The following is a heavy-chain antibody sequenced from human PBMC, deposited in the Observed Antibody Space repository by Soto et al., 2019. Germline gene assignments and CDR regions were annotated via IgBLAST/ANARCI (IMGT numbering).Heavy chain of an antibody. CDR2: VYNSGST. J-gene: IGHJ4*02. D-gene: IGHD6-13*01. V-gene: IGHV4-59*01. CDR1: GGSISSNY. Sequence: SETLSLTCTVSGGSISSNYWTWIGQPPGKGLEWIGYVYNSGSTNYNPSLKSRATISEDTSKSQFSPKVKSMTAADTAAYYCARYRREAVAGYTLDNWGQGILVTVS. CDR3: ARYRREAVAGYTLDN.